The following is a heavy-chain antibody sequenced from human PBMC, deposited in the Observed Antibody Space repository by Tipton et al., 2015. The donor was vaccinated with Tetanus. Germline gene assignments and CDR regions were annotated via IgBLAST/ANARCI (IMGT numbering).Heavy chain of an antibody. V-gene: IGHV3-23*01. J-gene: IGHJ2*01. Sequence: SLRLSCAASGFTFSSYAMSWVRQAPGKGLEWVSAISGSGGSAYYADSVKGRFTISRDNSKNTLYLQMNSLRAEDTAVYHCAGRITMIVRYFDLWGRGTLVTVSS. CDR1: GFTFSSYA. D-gene: IGHD3-22*01. CDR2: ISGSGGSA. CDR3: AGRITMIVRYFDL.